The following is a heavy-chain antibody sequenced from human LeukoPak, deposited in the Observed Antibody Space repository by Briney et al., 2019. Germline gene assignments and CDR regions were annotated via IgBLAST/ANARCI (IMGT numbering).Heavy chain of an antibody. CDR3: ARSGYGDYENWFDP. CDR1: GGSISSSSYY. CDR2: IYYSGST. Sequence: SETLSLTCTVSGGSISSSSYYWGWIRQPPGKGLEWIGSIYYSGSTYYNPSLKSRVTISVDTSKNQFSLKLSSVTAADTAVYYCARSGYGDYENWFDPWGQGTLVTVSS. J-gene: IGHJ5*02. D-gene: IGHD4-17*01. V-gene: IGHV4-39*01.